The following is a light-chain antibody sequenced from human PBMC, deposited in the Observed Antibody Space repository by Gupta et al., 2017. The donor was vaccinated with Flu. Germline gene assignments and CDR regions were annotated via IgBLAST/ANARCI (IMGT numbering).Light chain of an antibody. J-gene: IGKJ2*01. CDR3: QQYNSYPYT. Sequence: PSTLPASVGDRVTITCRASQSVSSWLAWYQQKPGKAPKLLMYKASSLESGVPSRFSGSGSGTEFTLTISSLQPDDFATYYCQQYNSYPYTFGQGTKLEIK. V-gene: IGKV1-5*03. CDR1: QSVSSW. CDR2: KAS.